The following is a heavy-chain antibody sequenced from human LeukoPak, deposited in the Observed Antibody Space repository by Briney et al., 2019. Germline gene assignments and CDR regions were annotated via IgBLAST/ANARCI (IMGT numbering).Heavy chain of an antibody. J-gene: IGHJ3*02. V-gene: IGHV1-18*01. CDR1: GYTFTSYG. CDR3: ARFNLKTGPDAFDI. D-gene: IGHD1-14*01. CDR2: ISAYNGNT. Sequence: ASVKVSCKASGYTFTSYGISWVRQAPGQGLEWMGWISAYNGNTNYAQKLQGRVTMTTDTSTSTAYMELRSLRSDDTAAYYCARFNLKTGPDAFDIWGQGTMVTVSS.